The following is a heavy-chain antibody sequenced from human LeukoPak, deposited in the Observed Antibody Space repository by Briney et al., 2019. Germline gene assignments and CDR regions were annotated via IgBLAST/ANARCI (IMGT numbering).Heavy chain of an antibody. J-gene: IGHJ3*02. D-gene: IGHD5-18*01. Sequence: GGSLRLSCAASGFTFSSYAMHWVRQAPGKGLEWVAGISSDGSNKYYADSVKGRFTISRDNSKNTRYLQMNSLRAEDTAVYYCARSSGCSYSNALDIWGQGRKVTVSS. CDR3: ARSSGCSYSNALDI. CDR1: GFTFSSYA. CDR2: ISSDGSNK. V-gene: IGHV3-30-3*01.